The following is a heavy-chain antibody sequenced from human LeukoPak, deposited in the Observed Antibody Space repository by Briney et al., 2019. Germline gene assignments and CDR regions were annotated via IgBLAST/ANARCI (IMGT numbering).Heavy chain of an antibody. V-gene: IGHV4-59*08. CDR1: GGSISSYY. J-gene: IGHJ6*02. CDR2: IYYSGST. Sequence: PFETLSLTCTVSGGSISSYYWSWIRQPPGKGLEWIGYIYYSGSTNYNPSLKSRVTISVDTSKNQFSLKLSSVTAADTAVYYCARLRDGMDVWGQGTTVTVSS. CDR3: ARLRDGMDV.